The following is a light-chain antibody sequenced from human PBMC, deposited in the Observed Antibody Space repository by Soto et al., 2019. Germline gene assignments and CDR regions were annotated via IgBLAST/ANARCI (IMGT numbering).Light chain of an antibody. V-gene: IGLV1-51*01. CDR2: DNN. J-gene: IGLJ2*01. Sequence: QSVLTQPPSVSGAPGQRVTISCSGSDSNIGDGYDVYWYQHFPGTAPQLLIYDNNKRPSGIPDRFSGSKSGTSATLGITGLQTGDEADYYCVTWDNSLSAPVVFGGGTKLTVL. CDR3: VTWDNSLSAPVV. CDR1: DSNIGDGYD.